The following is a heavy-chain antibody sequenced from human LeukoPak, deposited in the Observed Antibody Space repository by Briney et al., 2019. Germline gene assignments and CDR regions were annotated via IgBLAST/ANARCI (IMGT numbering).Heavy chain of an antibody. CDR2: INGGGGNT. J-gene: IGHJ1*01. V-gene: IGHV3-23*01. CDR3: AKAPAYCGGDCYSGYLQH. Sequence: QSGGSLRPSCAASGFTFSSYAMSWVRQAPGKGLEWVSGINGGGGNTYYADSVKGRLTISRDNSKNTLYLQMNSLRVEDTAVYYCAKAPAYCGGDCYSGYLQHWGQGTLVTVSS. D-gene: IGHD2-21*01. CDR1: GFTFSSYA.